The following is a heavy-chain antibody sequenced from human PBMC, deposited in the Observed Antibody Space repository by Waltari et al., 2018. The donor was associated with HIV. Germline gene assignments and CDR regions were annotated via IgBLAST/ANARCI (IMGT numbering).Heavy chain of an antibody. D-gene: IGHD3-22*01. CDR3: ASIYDSSGYYNESWFDP. J-gene: IGHJ5*02. CDR1: GGSFSGYY. CDR2: INHSGST. Sequence: QVQLQQWGAGLLKPSETLSLTCAVYGGSFSGYYWSWIRQPPGKGLEWIGEINHSGSTNYNPSLKSRVTISVDTSKNQFSLKLSSVTAADTAVYYCASIYDSSGYYNESWFDPWGQGTLVTVSS. V-gene: IGHV4-34*01.